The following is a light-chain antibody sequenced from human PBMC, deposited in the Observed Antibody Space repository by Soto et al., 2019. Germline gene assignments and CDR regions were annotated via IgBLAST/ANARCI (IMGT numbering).Light chain of an antibody. J-gene: IGLJ2*01. V-gene: IGLV3-9*01. CDR1: NIGSKN. CDR3: QVWDASAAL. CDR2: NDN. Sequence: SYELTQPLSVSVALGQTARITCGGNNIGSKNVHWYQQKPGQAPVLVIYNDNNRPSGIPERFSGSNSGSTATLTISRAHAGDEADYYCQVWDASAALIGGGTKLTVL.